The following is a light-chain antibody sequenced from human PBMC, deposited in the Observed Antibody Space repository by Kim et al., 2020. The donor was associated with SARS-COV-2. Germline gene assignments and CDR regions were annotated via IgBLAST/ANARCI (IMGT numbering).Light chain of an antibody. CDR2: GAS. CDR1: QSVSSN. CDR3: QQYNNWPPSIT. J-gene: IGKJ5*01. V-gene: IGKV3-15*01. Sequence: PGERATLACRASQSVSSNLAWYQQKPGQAPRLLIYGASTRATGIPARFSGSGSGTEFTLTISSLQSEDFAVYYCQQYNNWPPSITFGQGTRLEIK.